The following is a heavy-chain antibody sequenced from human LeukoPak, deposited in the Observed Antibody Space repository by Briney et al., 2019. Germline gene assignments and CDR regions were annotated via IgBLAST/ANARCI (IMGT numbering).Heavy chain of an antibody. Sequence: GGSLRLSCAASGFSFRDFSMHWVRQVPGKGLEWVSLISGDGGVTHYADSWRGRFTISRDNDKSSLFLQVNSLRVEDTAFYYCAKGNNSLSYNFDYWGQGTLVTVSS. V-gene: IGHV3-43*02. D-gene: IGHD2/OR15-2a*01. CDR2: ISGDGGVT. CDR1: GFSFRDFS. CDR3: AKGNNSLSYNFDY. J-gene: IGHJ4*02.